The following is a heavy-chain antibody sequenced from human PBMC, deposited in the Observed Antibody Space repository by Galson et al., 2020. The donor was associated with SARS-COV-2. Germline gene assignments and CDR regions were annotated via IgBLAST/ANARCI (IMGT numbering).Heavy chain of an antibody. V-gene: IGHV1-2*02. CDR3: ALLLWFGELGWVDP. J-gene: IGHJ5*02. Sequence: ASLKVSCKASGYTFTGYYMHWVRQAPGQGLEWMGWINPNSGGTNYAQKFQGRVTMTRDTSISTAYMELSRLGSDDTAVYYCALLLWFGELGWVDPWGQGTLVTVSA. D-gene: IGHD3-10*01. CDR2: INPNSGGT. CDR1: GYTFTGYY.